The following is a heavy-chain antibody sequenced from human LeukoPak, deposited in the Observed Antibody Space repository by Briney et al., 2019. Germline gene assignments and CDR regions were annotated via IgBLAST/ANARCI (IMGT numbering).Heavy chain of an antibody. CDR2: IYHGGNS. CDR3: ARGLQGSSWRWGHNWFDP. V-gene: IGHV4-30-2*01. CDR1: GGSISSGGYS. D-gene: IGHD6-13*01. J-gene: IGHJ5*02. Sequence: SETLSLTCAVSGGSISSGGYSWSWIRQPPGKGLEWIGYIYHGGNSYYNPSLKSRVTISLDRSKNQFSLKLSSVTAADTAVYYCARGLQGSSWRWGHNWFDPWGQGTLVTVSS.